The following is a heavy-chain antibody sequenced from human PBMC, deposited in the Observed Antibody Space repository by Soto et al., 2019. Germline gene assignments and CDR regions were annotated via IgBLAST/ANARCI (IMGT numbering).Heavy chain of an antibody. CDR2: INPNSGGT. Sequence: ASVKVSCKASGYTFTGYYMHWVRQAPGQGLEWMGWINPNSGGTNYAQKFQGWVTMTRDTSISTAYMELSRLRSDDTAVYYCARSSPHELAALDYWGKGTLVTVSS. J-gene: IGHJ4*02. D-gene: IGHD6-13*01. CDR3: ARSSPHELAALDY. CDR1: GYTFTGYY. V-gene: IGHV1-2*04.